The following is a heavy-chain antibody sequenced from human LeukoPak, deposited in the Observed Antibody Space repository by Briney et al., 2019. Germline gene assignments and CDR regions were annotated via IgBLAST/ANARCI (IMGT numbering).Heavy chain of an antibody. CDR3: ARGNRDTSGFYFYYGMDV. V-gene: IGHV3-9*01. CDR2: ISWDSRNI. CDR1: GFTFDDYA. J-gene: IGHJ6*02. Sequence: TGGSLRLSCAASGFTFDDYAMFWVRQAPGKGLEWVSGISWDSRNIGYAASVKGRFTTSRDNGKNSLYLQMNSLRPDDTALYYCARGNRDTSGFYFYYGMDVWGPGSTVTVFS. D-gene: IGHD6-19*01.